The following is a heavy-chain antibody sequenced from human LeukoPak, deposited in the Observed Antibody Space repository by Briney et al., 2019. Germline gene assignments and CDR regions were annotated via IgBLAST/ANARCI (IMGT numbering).Heavy chain of an antibody. D-gene: IGHD2-15*01. Sequence: SETLSFTCTVSGDSVSSGYWNWIRQPPGKGLEWIGYIYDSGITDYSPSLKSRLTISVDTSNNQFSLSLSSVTAADTAVYYCAGRGHRYSRDWGQGILVTVSS. CDR3: AGRGHRYSRD. CDR2: IYDSGIT. CDR1: GDSVSSGY. V-gene: IGHV4-4*09. J-gene: IGHJ1*01.